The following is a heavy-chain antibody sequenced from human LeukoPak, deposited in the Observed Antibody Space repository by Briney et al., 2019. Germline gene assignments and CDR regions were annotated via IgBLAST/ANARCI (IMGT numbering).Heavy chain of an antibody. J-gene: IGHJ6*02. V-gene: IGHV1-18*01. CDR2: ISAYNGNT. Sequence: ASVKVSCKASGYTFTSYGISWVRQAPGQGLEWMGWISAYNGNTNYAQKLQGRVTMTTDTSTSTAYMELRSLRSDDTAVYYSARFELSYYYYYGMDVWGQGTTVTVSS. CDR3: ARFELSYYYYYGMDV. D-gene: IGHD2-8*01. CDR1: GYTFTSYG.